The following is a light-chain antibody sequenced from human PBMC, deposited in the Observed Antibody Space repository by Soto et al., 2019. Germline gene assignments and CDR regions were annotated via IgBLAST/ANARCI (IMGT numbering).Light chain of an antibody. V-gene: IGLV2-14*01. CDR1: SSYVGGYNY. CDR3: SSYTSSSTLV. Sequence: ALTQPASVSGSPGQSITISCTGTSSYVGGYNYVSWYQQHPGKAPKLMIYDVSNRPSGVSNRFSGSKSGNTASLTISGLQAEYEADYYCSSYTSSSTLVCGTGTKVTVL. J-gene: IGLJ1*01. CDR2: DVS.